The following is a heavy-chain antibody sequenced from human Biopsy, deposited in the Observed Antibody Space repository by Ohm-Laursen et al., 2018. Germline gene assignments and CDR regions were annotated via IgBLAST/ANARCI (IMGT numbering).Heavy chain of an antibody. D-gene: IGHD5-24*01. CDR2: TNNNGGRT. V-gene: IGHV3-23*01. Sequence: SLRLSCAASGFTFSSYAMSWVRQSPGKGLEWVSSTNNNGGRTYYTDSVKGRFTISRDSSKNTLYLQMNSLRVEDTAVYYCARGPSGVATIGRGQGTLVTVSS. CDR3: ARGPSGVATIG. CDR1: GFTFSSYA. J-gene: IGHJ4*02.